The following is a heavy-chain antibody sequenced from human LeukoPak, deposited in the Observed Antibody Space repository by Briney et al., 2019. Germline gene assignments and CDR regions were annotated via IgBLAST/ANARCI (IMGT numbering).Heavy chain of an antibody. CDR3: ARGGSSSWYPFNY. D-gene: IGHD6-13*01. V-gene: IGHV4-39*01. CDR1: GGSISSSSYY. Sequence: SETLSLTCTVSGGSISSSSYYWGWIRQPPGKGLEWIGSIYYSGSTYYNPSLKSRVTISVDTSKNQFSLKLSSVTAADTAVYYCARGGSSSWYPFNYWGQGTLVTVSS. J-gene: IGHJ4*02. CDR2: IYYSGST.